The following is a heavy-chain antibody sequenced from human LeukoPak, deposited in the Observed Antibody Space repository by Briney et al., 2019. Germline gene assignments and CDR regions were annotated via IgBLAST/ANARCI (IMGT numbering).Heavy chain of an antibody. Sequence: PGGSLRLSCAASGFTFSSYAMHWVRQAPGKGLEYVSTISNKGGSTYYANSVKGRFTISRDNSKNTLSLQMNSLRAEDTAVYYCAKDVRSTERGGGAFDLWGQGTMVTVSS. CDR3: AKDVRSTERGGGAFDL. V-gene: IGHV3-64*01. CDR1: GFTFSSYA. J-gene: IGHJ3*01. D-gene: IGHD3-10*02. CDR2: ISNKGGST.